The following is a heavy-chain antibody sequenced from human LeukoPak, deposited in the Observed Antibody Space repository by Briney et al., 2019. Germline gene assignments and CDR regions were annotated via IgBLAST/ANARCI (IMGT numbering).Heavy chain of an antibody. D-gene: IGHD3-9*01. Sequence: GGSRRLSCTVSGGVFRDFWMTWVRQAPGKGPEWLGRIKSKVDGGTTDYAPAVKGRVTISRDDSRNTLFLRMNSLKVEDTAVYYCVTDPPMTGGRWFDPWGQGTLVTVSS. CDR3: VTDPPMTGGRWFDP. J-gene: IGHJ5*02. CDR1: GGVFRDFW. CDR2: IKSKVDGGTT. V-gene: IGHV3-15*01.